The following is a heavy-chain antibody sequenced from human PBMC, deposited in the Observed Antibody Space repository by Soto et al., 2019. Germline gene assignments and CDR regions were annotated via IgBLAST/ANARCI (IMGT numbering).Heavy chain of an antibody. V-gene: IGHV4-34*01. CDR1: GGSFSGYY. CDR2: INHSGST. D-gene: IGHD6-13*01. Sequence: QVQLQQWGAGLLKPSETLSLTCAVYGGSFSGYYWSWIRQPPGKGLEWIGEINHSGSTNYNPSLKSRVPISVDTAKNQFSLKLSSVTAADTAVYYCARGRRWYRDWGQGTLVTVSS. CDR3: ARGRRWYRD. J-gene: IGHJ4*02.